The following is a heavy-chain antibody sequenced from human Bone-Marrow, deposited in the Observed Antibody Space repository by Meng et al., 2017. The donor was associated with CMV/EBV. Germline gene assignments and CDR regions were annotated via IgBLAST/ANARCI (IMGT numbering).Heavy chain of an antibody. V-gene: IGHV5-51*01. CDR1: GYSFTSYW. D-gene: IGHD2-8*01. CDR3: ARLAVYKRNFDY. CDR2: IYPGDSDT. Sequence: GASLKIPCKGSGYSFTSYWIGWVRQMPGKGLEWRGIIYPGDSDTRYSPSFQCQVTISADKSISTAYLQWSSLKASETAMYYCARLAVYKRNFDYWGQGTLVTVSS. J-gene: IGHJ4*02.